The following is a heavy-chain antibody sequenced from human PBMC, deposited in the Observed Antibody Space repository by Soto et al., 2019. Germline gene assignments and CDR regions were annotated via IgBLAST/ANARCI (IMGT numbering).Heavy chain of an antibody. Sequence: GGSLRLSCAVSGLTLNTYAMHWVRLAPGKGLEWVAVISSDGSGEYYGDSVKGRFSISRDNSKNTVYLQLNSPRVDDTAVYYCASGRGYCSDSSCSYFDYFRQWGQGALVTVSS. CDR3: ASGRGYCSDSSCSYFDYFRQ. CDR1: GLTLNTYA. CDR2: ISSDGSGE. D-gene: IGHD2-15*01. J-gene: IGHJ1*01. V-gene: IGHV3-30*03.